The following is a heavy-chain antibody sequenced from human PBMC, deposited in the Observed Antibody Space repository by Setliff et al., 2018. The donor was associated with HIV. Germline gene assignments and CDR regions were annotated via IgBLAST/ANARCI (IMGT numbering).Heavy chain of an antibody. CDR2: IDPNGGAT. V-gene: IGHV1-46*01. CDR3: ARAGGGATDQAFDI. D-gene: IGHD2-2*01. Sequence: WASVKVSCKAFGYSFTSYFLHWVRQAPGQGLEWLGIIDPNGGATNNAQKLQGRLTVTTDTSTSTFYMELSNLRSDDTAVYYCARAGGGATDQAFDIWGQGTMVTVSS. J-gene: IGHJ3*02. CDR1: GYSFTSYF.